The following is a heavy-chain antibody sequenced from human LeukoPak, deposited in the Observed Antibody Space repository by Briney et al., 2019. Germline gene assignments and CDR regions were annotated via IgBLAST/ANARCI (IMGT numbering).Heavy chain of an antibody. D-gene: IGHD1-26*01. CDR2: ISGSGGST. CDR1: GFTFSSYA. CDR3: AKPVTSGSYVADAFDI. V-gene: IGHV3-23*01. J-gene: IGHJ3*02. Sequence: GGSLRLSCAASGFTFSSYAMSWVRQAPGKGLEWVSAISGSGGSTYYADSVKGRFTISRDNSKNTLYLQMNSLRAEDTAVYYCAKPVTSGSYVADAFDIWGQGTMVTVSS.